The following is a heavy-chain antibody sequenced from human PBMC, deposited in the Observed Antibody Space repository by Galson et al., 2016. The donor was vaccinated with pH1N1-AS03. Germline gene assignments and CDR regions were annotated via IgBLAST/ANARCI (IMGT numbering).Heavy chain of an antibody. CDR3: ATPGGVGYLDN. CDR2: LTPMLNVT. CDR1: GGTFGTSA. V-gene: IGHV1-69*04. D-gene: IGHD3-16*01. Sequence: SVKVSCKASGGTFGTSAISWVRQAPGQGPVWMGRLTPMLNVTSYAQKFQGRVTITAGTSTSTVYMELSSLRSDDTAVYYCATPGGVGYLDNWGRGTLVTVSS. J-gene: IGHJ4*02.